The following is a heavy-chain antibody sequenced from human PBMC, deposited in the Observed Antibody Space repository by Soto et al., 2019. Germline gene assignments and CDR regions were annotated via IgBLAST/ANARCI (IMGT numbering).Heavy chain of an antibody. CDR3: DSSGYYHY. CDR1: GGSISSNSYC. V-gene: IGHV4-39*01. Sequence: SETLSLTCXVSGGSISSNSYCWGWIRQPPGQGLEWIGTIFYNGTTYYNPSLRSRVTISVVTSKNQLSLRLKSLAAADTAVYYYDSSGYYHYWGQGTLVTVSS. D-gene: IGHD3-22*01. CDR2: IFYNGTT. J-gene: IGHJ4*02.